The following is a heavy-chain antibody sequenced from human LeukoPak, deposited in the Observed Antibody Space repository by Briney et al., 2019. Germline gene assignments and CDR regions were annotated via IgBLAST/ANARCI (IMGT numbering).Heavy chain of an antibody. J-gene: IGHJ4*02. CDR1: GGSIGGDH. D-gene: IGHD6-19*01. Sequence: SETLSLTCTISGGSIGGDHWSWIRQAPGEELEWIGYISYTGSTSYNPSLRSRVTISLNTPENQFSLRLTSVTAADTAVYYCARAVTGTSLVDFWGQGTPVAVSS. CDR2: ISYTGST. CDR3: ARAVTGTSLVDF. V-gene: IGHV4-59*08.